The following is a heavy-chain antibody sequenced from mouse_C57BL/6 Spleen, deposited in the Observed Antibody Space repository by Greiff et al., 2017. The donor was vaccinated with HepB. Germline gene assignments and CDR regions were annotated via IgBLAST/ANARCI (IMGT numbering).Heavy chain of an antibody. Sequence: EVKLMESGGGLVKPGGSLKLSCAASGFTFSSYAMSWVRQTPEKRLEWVATISDGGSYTYYPDNVKGRFTISRDNAKNNLYLQMSHLKSEDTAMYYCARDYYGNYWAYWGQGTLVTVSA. CDR3: ARDYYGNYWAY. D-gene: IGHD2-1*01. CDR2: ISDGGSYT. V-gene: IGHV5-4*01. CDR1: GFTFSSYA. J-gene: IGHJ3*01.